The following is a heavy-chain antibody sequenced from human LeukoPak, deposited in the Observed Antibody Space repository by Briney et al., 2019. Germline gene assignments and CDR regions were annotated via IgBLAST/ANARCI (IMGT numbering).Heavy chain of an antibody. V-gene: IGHV3-23*01. J-gene: IGHJ4*02. CDR2: ISGSGGST. CDR1: GSTFSSYA. Sequence: GGSRRLSCAAPGSTFSSYALSWVGQAPGKGLKWVSAISGSGGSTYYADSVKGRFTISRDNSKNTLYLQMNSLRAEDTAVHYCAKDLCSSTSCYSGFDYWGQGTLVTVSS. CDR3: AKDLCSSTSCYSGFDY. D-gene: IGHD2-2*02.